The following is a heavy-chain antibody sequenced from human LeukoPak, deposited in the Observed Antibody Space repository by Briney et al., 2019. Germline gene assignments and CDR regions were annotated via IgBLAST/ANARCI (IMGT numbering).Heavy chain of an antibody. J-gene: IGHJ3*02. Sequence: ASVKVSCKASGGTFNNYAINWVRQAPGQGLEWMGGIIPIFGSSNYAQKFQGRVTITADESTTTAYMELRSLRSDDTAVYYCARMYSGSYYPSAFDIWGQGTMVTVSS. D-gene: IGHD1-26*01. CDR2: IIPIFGSS. V-gene: IGHV1-69*13. CDR3: ARMYSGSYYPSAFDI. CDR1: GGTFNNYA.